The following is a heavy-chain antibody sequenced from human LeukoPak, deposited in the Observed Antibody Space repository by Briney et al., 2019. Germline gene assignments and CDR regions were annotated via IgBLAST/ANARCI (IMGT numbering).Heavy chain of an antibody. CDR3: ARDYGVAEGY. CDR1: GFTVSSNY. V-gene: IGHV3-53*01. Sequence: GGSLRLSCVASGFTVSSNYMSWVRQAPGKRLEWVSVIYSGGSTYYADSVKGRFTISRDNSKNTLYLQMNSLRVEDTAVYYCARDYGVAEGYWGQGTLVTVSS. CDR2: IYSGGST. J-gene: IGHJ4*02. D-gene: IGHD6-19*01.